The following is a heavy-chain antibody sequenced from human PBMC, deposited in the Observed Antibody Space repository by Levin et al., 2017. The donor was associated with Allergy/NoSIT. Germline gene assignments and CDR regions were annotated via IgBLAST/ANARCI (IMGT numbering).Heavy chain of an antibody. Sequence: GGSLRLSCAASGFTFSSYAMSWVRQAPGKGLEWVSAISGSGGSTYYADSVKGRFTISRDNSKNTLYLQMNSLRAEDTAVYYCAKGPAPESYYYYGMDVWGQGTTVTVSS. V-gene: IGHV3-23*01. CDR3: AKGPAPESYYYYGMDV. J-gene: IGHJ6*02. CDR1: GFTFSSYA. CDR2: ISGSGGST.